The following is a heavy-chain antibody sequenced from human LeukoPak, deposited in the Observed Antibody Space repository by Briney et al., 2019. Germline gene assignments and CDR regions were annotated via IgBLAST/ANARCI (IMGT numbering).Heavy chain of an antibody. CDR3: ARDSLVIKDAFDI. CDR2: IRQDGSEK. D-gene: IGHD3-9*01. CDR1: GFTFSSYW. J-gene: IGHJ3*02. V-gene: IGHV3-7*01. Sequence: PGGSLRLSCAASGFTFSSYWMSWVRQAPGKGLEWVANIRQDGSEKYYVDSVKGRFTISRDNAKSSLYLQMNSLRAGDTAVYYCARDSLVIKDAFDIWGQGTMVTVSS.